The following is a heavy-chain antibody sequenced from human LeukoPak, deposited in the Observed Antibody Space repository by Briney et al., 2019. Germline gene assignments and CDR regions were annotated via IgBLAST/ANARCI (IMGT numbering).Heavy chain of an antibody. CDR1: GGSISSYY. CDR3: ARDEGSSYPFDY. J-gene: IGHJ4*02. CDR2: IYYSGST. D-gene: IGHD2-2*01. V-gene: IGHV4-59*12. Sequence: PSETLSLTRTVSGGSISSYYWSWIRQPPGKGLEWIGYIYYSGSTNYNPSLKSRVTISVDTSKNQFSLKLSSVTAADTAVYFCARDEGSSYPFDYWGQGTLVTVSS.